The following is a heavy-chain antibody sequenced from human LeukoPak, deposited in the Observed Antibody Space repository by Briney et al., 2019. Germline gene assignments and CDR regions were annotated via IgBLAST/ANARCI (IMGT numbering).Heavy chain of an antibody. CDR1: VYTFTNYY. Sequence: ASVNVSFKPSVYTFTNYYINWLGQATPQGRAWVEWRNPNSGNTRYAQNFQGRIIVSRHPYISTAYMEPSSLTSEDPAIYYCARIGAAGNRRLNYWGQGTLVTVAS. J-gene: IGHJ4*02. D-gene: IGHD6-13*01. CDR3: ARIGAAGNRRLNY. V-gene: IGHV1-8*01. CDR2: RNPNSGNT.